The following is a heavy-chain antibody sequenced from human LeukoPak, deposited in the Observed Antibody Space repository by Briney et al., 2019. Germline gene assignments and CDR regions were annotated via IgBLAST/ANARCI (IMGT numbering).Heavy chain of an antibody. CDR2: MNPNSGNT. D-gene: IGHD3-16*02. V-gene: IGHV1-8*01. Sequence: ASVTVSCKASGYTFTSYDINWVRQATGQGLEWMGWMNPNSGNTGYAQKFQGRVTMTRNTSISTAYMELSSLRSEDTAVYYCARLMITFGGVIVIDAFDIWGQGTMVTVSS. CDR3: ARLMITFGGVIVIDAFDI. J-gene: IGHJ3*02. CDR1: GYTFTSYD.